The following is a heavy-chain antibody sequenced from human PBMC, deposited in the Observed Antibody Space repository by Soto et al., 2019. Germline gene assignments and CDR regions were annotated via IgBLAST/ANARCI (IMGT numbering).Heavy chain of an antibody. D-gene: IGHD6-13*01. CDR3: TRRIEAATGTGGYFDL. V-gene: IGHV3-73*02. CDR2: IRSKANSYAT. Sequence: EVQLVESGRGLVQPGGALKLSCAASGFTFSGSAMHWVRQASGKGLEWVGRIRSKANSYATAYAASVKGRFTISRDDSENTAYLQMNSLNTEDTAVYYCTRRIEAATGTGGYFDLWGRGTLVTVSS. J-gene: IGHJ2*01. CDR1: GFTFSGSA.